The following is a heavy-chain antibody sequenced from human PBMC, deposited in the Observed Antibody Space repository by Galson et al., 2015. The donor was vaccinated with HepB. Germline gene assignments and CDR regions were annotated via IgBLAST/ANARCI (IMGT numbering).Heavy chain of an antibody. V-gene: IGHV3-48*02. J-gene: IGHJ3*02. Sequence: SLRLSCAASGFTFSSYSMNWVRQAPGKGLEWVSYISSSSSTIYYADSVKSRFTISRDNAKNSLYLQMNSLRDEDTAVYYCARADYYGSGSLGAFDIWGQGTMVTVSS. CDR3: ARADYYGSGSLGAFDI. CDR1: GFTFSSYS. CDR2: ISSSSSTI. D-gene: IGHD3-10*01.